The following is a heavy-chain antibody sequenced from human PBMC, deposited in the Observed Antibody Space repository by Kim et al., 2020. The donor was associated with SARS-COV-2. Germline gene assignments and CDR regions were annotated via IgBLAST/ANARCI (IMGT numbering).Heavy chain of an antibody. J-gene: IGHJ4*01. CDR2: ISYDGSKK. D-gene: IGHD1-26*01. V-gene: IGHV3-30*18. CDR1: GFTFSSYG. CDR3: AKDREVGAPSGGDFDY. Sequence: GGSLRLSCAASGFTFSSYGMHWVRQAPGKGLEWVAVISYDGSKKYYADSVKGRFTISRDNSKNTLYLQMNSLRAEDTAVYYCAKDREVGAPSGGDFDYWG.